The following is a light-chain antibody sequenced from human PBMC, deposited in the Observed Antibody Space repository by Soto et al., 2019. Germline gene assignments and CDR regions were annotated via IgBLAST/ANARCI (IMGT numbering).Light chain of an antibody. J-gene: IGLJ3*02. CDR2: GNR. Sequence: QAVVTQPPSVSGAPGQRVTISCTGNSSNLGAGYDVHWYQQLPGAAPKLVIFGNRNRPSGVPERFSGSKSGTSASLAITGLQSEDEADYYCQAYDYSLTASVFVGGTKVTVL. CDR3: QAYDYSLTASV. CDR1: SSNLGAGYD. V-gene: IGLV1-40*01.